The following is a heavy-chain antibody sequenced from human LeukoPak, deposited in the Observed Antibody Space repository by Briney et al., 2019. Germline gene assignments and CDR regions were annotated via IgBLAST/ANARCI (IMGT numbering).Heavy chain of an antibody. V-gene: IGHV1-3*01. CDR3: ARVTTVTNWFDP. CDR1: GYTFTSYA. D-gene: IGHD4-11*01. J-gene: IGHJ5*02. Sequence: ASVKVSCKASGYTFTSYAMHWVRQAPGQRLEWMGWINAGNGNTKYSQKFQGRVTITRDTSASTAYMELSSLTSEDTAVYYCARVTTVTNWFDPWGQGTLVTVSS. CDR2: INAGNGNT.